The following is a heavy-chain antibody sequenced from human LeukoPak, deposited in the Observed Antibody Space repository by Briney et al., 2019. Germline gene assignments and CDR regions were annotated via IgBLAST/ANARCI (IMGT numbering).Heavy chain of an antibody. J-gene: IGHJ4*02. CDR2: IYHSGST. CDR1: GGSISSGGHY. V-gene: IGHV4-30-2*01. Sequence: SETLSLTCSVSGGSISSGGHYWSWIRQPPGKGLEWIGYIYHSGSTYYNPSLKSRVTISIDRSKDQFSLKLSSVTAADTAVYYCARGDYDFWSASFDYWGQGTLVTVFS. CDR3: ARGDYDFWSASFDY. D-gene: IGHD3-3*01.